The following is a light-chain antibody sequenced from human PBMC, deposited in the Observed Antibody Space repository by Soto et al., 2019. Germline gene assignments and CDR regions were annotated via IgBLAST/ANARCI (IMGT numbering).Light chain of an antibody. J-gene: IGKJ2*01. V-gene: IGKV3-20*01. CDR2: GAS. CDR3: HQYGSSPPYN. CDR1: QNVARSN. Sequence: EIVLTQSPDTLSLSPGERATLSCRATQNVARSNLAWYQHRPGQAPRLLISGASTRAADTPDRFSGSGSGAQFTLTIRRLEPEDFAVYCCHQYGSSPPYNFGQGTRMEI.